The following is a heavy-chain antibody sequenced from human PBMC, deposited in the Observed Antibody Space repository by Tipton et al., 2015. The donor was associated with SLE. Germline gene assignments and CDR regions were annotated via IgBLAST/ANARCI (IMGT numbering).Heavy chain of an antibody. CDR2: ISSTGST. CDR1: GVSISSSRYYST. J-gene: IGHJ6*03. Sequence: TPSLTCTVSGVSISSSRYYSTWSWIRQSAGKGLDWIGRISSTGSTNYNPSLKSRVTMSVDTSKNQFSLRVTSVTAADSAIYYCTRDRTPDYYYYYMDVWGQGTTVTVSS. V-gene: IGHV4-61*02. CDR3: TRDRTPDYYYYYMDV. D-gene: IGHD2-15*01.